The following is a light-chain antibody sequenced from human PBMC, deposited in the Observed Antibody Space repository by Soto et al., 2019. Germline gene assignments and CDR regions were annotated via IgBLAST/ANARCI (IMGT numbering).Light chain of an antibody. J-gene: IGKJ5*01. Sequence: EILLAQSPGTLYLSPGERATLSFRASQTLSNSFIAWYQQKPGQAPRLLIYDTSSRDTGVPDRYSARGSGTDFTLTISRLEPEDVAVFFCQQYGTSEIIFGQGTRLEIK. CDR3: QQYGTSEII. CDR2: DTS. V-gene: IGKV3-20*01. CDR1: QTLSNSF.